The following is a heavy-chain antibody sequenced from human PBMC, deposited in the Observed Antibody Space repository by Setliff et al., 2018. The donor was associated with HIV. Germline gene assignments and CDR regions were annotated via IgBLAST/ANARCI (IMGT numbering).Heavy chain of an antibody. J-gene: IGHJ6*03. V-gene: IGHV3-15*01. D-gene: IGHD3-10*01. CDR2: IKNRGSGGTS. CDR1: GLIFSDAW. CDR3: AKGNRITMVRGADHYMDV. Sequence: GSLRLSCAVSGLIFSDAWVSWVRQAPGKGLEWVGRIKNRGSGGTSDYAAPVSGRFVISRDDSKNTVYLQMDSLRAEDTVVYYCAKGNRITMVRGADHYMDVWGQGTTVTVSS.